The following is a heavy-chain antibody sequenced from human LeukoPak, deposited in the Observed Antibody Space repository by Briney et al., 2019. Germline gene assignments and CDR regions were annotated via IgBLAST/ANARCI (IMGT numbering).Heavy chain of an antibody. CDR1: GGSIRGTSYY. D-gene: IGHD1-26*01. Sequence: SETLSLTCTVSGGSIRGTSYYLGWIRQPPGKGLEWIGEINHSGSTNYNPSLKSRVTISVDTSKNQFSLKLSSVTAADTAVYYCARGGWELLRSIRPIDYWGQGTLVTVSS. CDR2: INHSGST. J-gene: IGHJ4*02. CDR3: ARGGWELLRSIRPIDY. V-gene: IGHV4-39*07.